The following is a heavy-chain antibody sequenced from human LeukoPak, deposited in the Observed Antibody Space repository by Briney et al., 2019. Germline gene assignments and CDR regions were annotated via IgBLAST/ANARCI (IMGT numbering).Heavy chain of an antibody. CDR3: AKAYSDYGQYYFDY. V-gene: IGHV3-23*01. Sequence: GGSLRLSCAAFGFTFSSYAMSWVRQAPGKGLEWVSAISGSGGSTYYADSVKGRFTISRDNSKNTLYLQMNSLRAEDTAVYYCAKAYSDYGQYYFDYWGQGTLVTVSS. CDR1: GFTFSSYA. D-gene: IGHD4/OR15-4a*01. CDR2: ISGSGGST. J-gene: IGHJ4*02.